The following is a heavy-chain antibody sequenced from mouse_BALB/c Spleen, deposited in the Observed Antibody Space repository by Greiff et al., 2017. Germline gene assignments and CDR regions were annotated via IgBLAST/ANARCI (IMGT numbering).Heavy chain of an antibody. CDR1: GFSLTSYG. V-gene: IGHV2-9*02. J-gene: IGHJ1*01. D-gene: IGHD1-1*01. Sequence: QVQLKESGPGLVAPSQSLSITCTVSGFSLTSYGVHWVRQPPGKGLEWLGVIWAGGSTNYNSALMSRLSISKDNSKSQVFLKMNSLQTDDTAMYYCARDPPITTVVAGGPYWYFDVWGAGTTVTVSS. CDR3: ARDPPITTVVAGGPYWYFDV. CDR2: IWAGGST.